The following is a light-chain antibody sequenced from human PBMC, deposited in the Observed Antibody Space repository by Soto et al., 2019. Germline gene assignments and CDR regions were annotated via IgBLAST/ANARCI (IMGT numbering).Light chain of an antibody. V-gene: IGLV2-14*03. CDR1: SSDVGGYNY. CDR3: SSYTSSNTVV. J-gene: IGLJ2*01. CDR2: DVS. Sequence: QSVLTQPASVSGSPGQSITISCTGTSSDVGGYNYVSWYQHHPGKAPKLMIYDVSNRPSGVSNRFSGSKSGNTASLTISGLLTEDEADYYCSSYTSSNTVVFGGGTKLTVL.